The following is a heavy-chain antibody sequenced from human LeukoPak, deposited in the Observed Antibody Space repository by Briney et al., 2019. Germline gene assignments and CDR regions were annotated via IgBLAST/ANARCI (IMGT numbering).Heavy chain of an antibody. V-gene: IGHV3-66*01. CDR1: RFTVSSNY. CDR3: TTPTMIVVGLYYFDY. J-gene: IGHJ4*02. Sequence: GGSLRLSCAASRFTVSSNYMSWVRQAPGKGLEWVSVIYSGGRTEYADSVKGRFTISRDSSKNTLYLQMNSLRAEDTAVYYCTTPTMIVVGLYYFDYWGQGTLVTVSS. CDR2: IYSGGRT. D-gene: IGHD3-22*01.